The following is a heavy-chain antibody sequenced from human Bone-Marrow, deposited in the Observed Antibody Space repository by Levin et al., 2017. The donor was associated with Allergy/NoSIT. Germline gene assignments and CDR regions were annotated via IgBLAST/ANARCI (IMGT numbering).Heavy chain of an antibody. CDR3: ARSQISGYYDY. CDR1: GGSINSNSYS. CDR2: IYHGGST. J-gene: IGHJ4*02. D-gene: IGHD3-22*01. Sequence: RASETLSLTCAVSGGSINSNSYSWSWIRQAPGKGLEWIGYIYHGGSTYYNPSLMSRVTLSEDRSKNQFFLKLISVTAADTAFYYCARSQISGYYDYWGQGILVTVSS. V-gene: IGHV4-30-2*01.